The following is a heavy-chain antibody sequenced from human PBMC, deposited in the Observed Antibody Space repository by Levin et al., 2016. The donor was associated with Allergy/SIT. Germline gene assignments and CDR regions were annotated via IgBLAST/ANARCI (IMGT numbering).Heavy chain of an antibody. Sequence: WVRQAPGQGLEWMGWISAYNGNTNYAQKFQGRVTMTTETSTTTTYMELRSLTPDDTAVYYCARQIWSFDSWGQGTLVTVSS. CDR3: ARQIWSFDS. CDR2: ISAYNGNT. J-gene: IGHJ4*02. D-gene: IGHD3-3*01. V-gene: IGHV1-18*01.